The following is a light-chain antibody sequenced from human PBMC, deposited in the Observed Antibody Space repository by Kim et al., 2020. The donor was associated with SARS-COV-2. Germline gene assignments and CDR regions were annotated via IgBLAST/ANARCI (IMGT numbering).Light chain of an antibody. CDR2: AAS. V-gene: IGKV1-39*01. CDR3: QQSYSTPYT. Sequence: GDRVTITCRASQSISSYLNWFQQRPGKAPKLLIYAASSLQSGVPSRFSGSGSGTDFTLTISSLQPEDFATYYCQQSYSTPYTFGQGTKLEI. J-gene: IGKJ2*01. CDR1: QSISSY.